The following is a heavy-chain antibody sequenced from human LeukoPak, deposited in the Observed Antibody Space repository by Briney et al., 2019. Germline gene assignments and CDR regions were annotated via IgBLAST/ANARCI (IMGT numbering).Heavy chain of an antibody. Sequence: MTGGSLRLSCAASGFTFSSYTMNWVRQAPGKGLEWVSSISSRSINIYYADSVQGRFTISRDNAKNSLYLQMNSLRPEDTAVYYCARGSAADFDYWGQGTLVTVSS. D-gene: IGHD6-13*01. CDR2: ISSRSINI. J-gene: IGHJ4*02. CDR1: GFTFSSYT. V-gene: IGHV3-21*01. CDR3: ARGSAADFDY.